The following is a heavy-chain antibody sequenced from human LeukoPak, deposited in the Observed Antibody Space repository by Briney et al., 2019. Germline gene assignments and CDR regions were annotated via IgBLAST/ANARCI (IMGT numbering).Heavy chain of an antibody. Sequence: GRSLRLSCTASGFTFDEYAKHWVRHAPGKGLEWVTGRCWKSGRIGYAGSVKGRFTNTRDNANTSLYLQMNSLRAEDTALYCCAKDIWLGSVNYHCDFWGQGTLVTVPS. D-gene: IGHD3-10*01. CDR2: RCWKSGRI. CDR1: GFTFDEYA. CDR3: AKDIWLGSVNYHCDF. V-gene: IGHV3-9*01. J-gene: IGHJ4*02.